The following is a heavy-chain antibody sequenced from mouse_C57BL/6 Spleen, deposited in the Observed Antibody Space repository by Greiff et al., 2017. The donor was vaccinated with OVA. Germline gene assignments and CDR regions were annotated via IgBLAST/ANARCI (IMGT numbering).Heavy chain of an antibody. J-gene: IGHJ4*01. D-gene: IGHD1-1*01. CDR1: GYTFNDYE. CDR2: IAPATGGT. CDR3: TRITTVDAMDY. V-gene: IGHV1-15*01. Sequence: QVQLQQSGAELVRPGASVTLSCKASGYTFNDYEMHWVKQTPVNGLEWIGAIAPATGGTAYNQKVKGKAILTADKSSRTVDMELRIRTSEDSAVYSCTRITTVDAMDYGGQGTSVTVSS.